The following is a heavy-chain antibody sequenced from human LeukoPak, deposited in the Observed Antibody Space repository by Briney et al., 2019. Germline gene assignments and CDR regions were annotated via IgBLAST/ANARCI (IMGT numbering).Heavy chain of an antibody. CDR3: ATRFIAAAGTGLFDY. CDR1: GYTFTSYY. V-gene: IGHV1-24*01. CDR2: FDPEDGET. Sequence: ASVKVSCKASGYTFTSYYMHWVRQAPGQGLEWMGGFDPEDGETIYAQKFQGRVTMTEDTSTDTAYMELSSLRSEDTAVYYCATRFIAAAGTGLFDYWGQGTLVTVSS. J-gene: IGHJ4*02. D-gene: IGHD6-13*01.